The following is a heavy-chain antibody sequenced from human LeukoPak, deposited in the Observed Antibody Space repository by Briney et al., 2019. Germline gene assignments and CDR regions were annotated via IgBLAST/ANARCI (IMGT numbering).Heavy chain of an antibody. D-gene: IGHD4-11*01. CDR2: FYYSGSI. J-gene: IGHJ4*02. Sequence: PSETLSLTCTVSGGSISSSSYYWGWVRQPPGKGLEWIGSFYYSGSIYYNPSLKSRVTISVDTSKNQFSLKLTSLTAADTAVYYCARQYLMTIGYWGQGTLVTVSS. V-gene: IGHV4-39*01. CDR1: GGSISSSSYY. CDR3: ARQYLMTIGY.